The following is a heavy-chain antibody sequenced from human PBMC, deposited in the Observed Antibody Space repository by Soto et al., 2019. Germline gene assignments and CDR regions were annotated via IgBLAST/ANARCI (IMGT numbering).Heavy chain of an antibody. D-gene: IGHD3-16*01. CDR2: ISWNSGSI. J-gene: IGHJ4*02. Sequence: GGSLRLSCAASGFTFDDYAMHWVRQAPGKGLEWVPGISWNSGSIGYADSVKGRFTISRDNAKNSLYLQMNSLRAEDTALYYCAKDIGGTVDYWGQGTLVTVSS. V-gene: IGHV3-9*01. CDR3: AKDIGGTVDY. CDR1: GFTFDDYA.